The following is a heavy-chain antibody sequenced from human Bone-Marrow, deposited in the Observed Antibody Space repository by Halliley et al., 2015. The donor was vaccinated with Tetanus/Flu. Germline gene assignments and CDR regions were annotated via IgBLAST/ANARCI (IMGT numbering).Heavy chain of an antibody. CDR1: GGSMNAYY. D-gene: IGHD3-10*01. Sequence: TLSLTCTVSGGSMNAYYWSWIRQSPGKGLEWIGSLYSTGSTEYNPSLKSRVSISVDTSKNQFSLTLNSVAPADTAVCYCSRVDWFSRRSSGWVDPWGRGTRVTVSS. J-gene: IGHJ5*02. CDR3: SRVDWFSRRSSGWVDP. V-gene: IGHV4-59*01. CDR2: LYSTGST.